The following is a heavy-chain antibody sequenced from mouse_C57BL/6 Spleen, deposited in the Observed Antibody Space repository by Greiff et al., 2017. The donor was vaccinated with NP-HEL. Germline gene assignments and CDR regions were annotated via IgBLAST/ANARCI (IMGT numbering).Heavy chain of an antibody. V-gene: IGHV1-64*01. J-gene: IGHJ4*01. CDR3: ARDYDSSYYAMDY. D-gene: IGHD1-1*01. CDR1: GYTFTSYW. CDR2: IHPNSGST. Sequence: QVQLQQPGAELVKPGASVKLSCKASGYTFTSYWMHWVKQRPGQGLEWIGMIHPNSGSTSYNEKFKSKATLTVDKSSSTAYMQRSSLTSEDAAVYYCARDYDSSYYAMDYWGQGTSVTVSS.